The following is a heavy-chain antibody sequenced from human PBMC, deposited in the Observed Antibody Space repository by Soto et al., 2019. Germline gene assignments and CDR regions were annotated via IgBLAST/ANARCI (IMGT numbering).Heavy chain of an antibody. D-gene: IGHD3-10*01. V-gene: IGHV3-23*01. Sequence: EVQLLESGGGLVQPGGSLRLSCAASGFTFSSYAMSWVRQAPGKGLEWVSAISGSGGSTYYADSVKGRFTISRDNSKNTLYLQMNSLRAEDTAVYYCAGVDGLGYYYGMDVWGQGTTVTVSS. CDR2: ISGSGGST. J-gene: IGHJ6*02. CDR1: GFTFSSYA. CDR3: AGVDGLGYYYGMDV.